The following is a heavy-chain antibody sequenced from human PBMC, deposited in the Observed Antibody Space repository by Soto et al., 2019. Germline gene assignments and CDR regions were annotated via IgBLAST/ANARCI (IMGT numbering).Heavy chain of an antibody. CDR2: IRTKTNNYAT. V-gene: IGHV3-73*02. Sequence: EVQLVESGGGLVQPGGSLKLSCAASGFTFSGSTMHWVRQASGKGLEWIGRIRTKTNNYATAYAASQKGRFTSSRDDSATTAYRRMDSLKAEDTALYYCTREGAAHDYWGQGTLVTVSS. CDR1: GFTFSGST. D-gene: IGHD1-26*01. J-gene: IGHJ4*02. CDR3: TREGAAHDY.